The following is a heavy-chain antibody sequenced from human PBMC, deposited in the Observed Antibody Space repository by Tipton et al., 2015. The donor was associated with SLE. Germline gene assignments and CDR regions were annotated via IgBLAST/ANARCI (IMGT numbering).Heavy chain of an antibody. CDR2: IYYSGST. D-gene: IGHD3-22*01. Sequence: TLSLTCTVSGGSISSYYWSWIRQPPGKGLEWIGYIYYSGSTNYNPSLKSRVTISVDTSKNQFSLKLSSVTAADTAVYYCARDTDYDSSGYYYAFDIWGQGTMVTVSS. CDR3: ARDTDYDSSGYYYAFDI. J-gene: IGHJ3*02. CDR1: GGSISSYY. V-gene: IGHV4-59*01.